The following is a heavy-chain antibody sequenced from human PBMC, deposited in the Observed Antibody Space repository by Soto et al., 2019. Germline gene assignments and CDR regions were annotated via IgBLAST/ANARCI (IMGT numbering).Heavy chain of an antibody. J-gene: IGHJ4*02. V-gene: IGHV3-73*01. CDR3: TTLSWDASDWH. Sequence: PGGSLRLSCAASGFTFSGSAMHWVRQASGKGLEWVGRIRSKANSYATAYAASVKGRFTISRDDSKNTAYLQMNSLKTEDTAVYYCTTLSWDASDWHWGLGALVTVSS. CDR1: GFTFSGSA. D-gene: IGHD6-19*01. CDR2: IRSKANSYAT.